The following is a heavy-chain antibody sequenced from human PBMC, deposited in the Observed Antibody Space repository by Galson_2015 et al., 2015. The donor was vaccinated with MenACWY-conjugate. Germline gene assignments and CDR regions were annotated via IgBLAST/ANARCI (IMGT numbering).Heavy chain of an antibody. CDR3: ATVDTTMVYPGPYYFGY. CDR1: GGTFSSYS. Sequence: SVKVSCKASGGTFSSYSINWVRQAPGQGLEWMGGIIPIFGTTNYAQKFQGRVRIAADESTSTAYVELSSLRSEDTAVYYCATVDTTMVYPGPYYFGYWGQGTLVTVSS. V-gene: IGHV1-69*13. J-gene: IGHJ4*02. CDR2: IIPIFGTT. D-gene: IGHD5-18*01.